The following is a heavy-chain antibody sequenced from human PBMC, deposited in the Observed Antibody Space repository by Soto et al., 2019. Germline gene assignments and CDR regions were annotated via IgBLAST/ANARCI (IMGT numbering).Heavy chain of an antibody. J-gene: IGHJ4*02. CDR3: ARARHATFDY. V-gene: IGHV3-7*04. CDR1: GFTFSAYW. Sequence: EVQLVESGGGLVQPGGSLRLSCVASGFTFSAYWMSWVRQAPGKGPEWVATISQDATKTYYVESVKGRFTISRDNAKNLMYLQMNSLTAEDTAVYFCARARHATFDYWGQGTLVTVSS. CDR2: ISQDATKT.